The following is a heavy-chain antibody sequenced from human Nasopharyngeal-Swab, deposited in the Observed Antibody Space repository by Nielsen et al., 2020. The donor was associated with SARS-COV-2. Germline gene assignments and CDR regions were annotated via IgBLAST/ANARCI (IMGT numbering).Heavy chain of an antibody. D-gene: IGHD3-10*01. CDR1: GFTFGDYA. J-gene: IGHJ4*02. CDR2: IRSKAYGGTT. V-gene: IGHV3-49*03. Sequence: GESLKISCTASGFTFGDYAMSWFRQAPGKGLEWVGFIRSKAYGGTTEYAAYVKGRFTISRDDSKSIAYLQMNSLKTEDTAVYYCSRARGIYGSGAFDYWGQGTLFTVSA. CDR3: SRARGIYGSGAFDY.